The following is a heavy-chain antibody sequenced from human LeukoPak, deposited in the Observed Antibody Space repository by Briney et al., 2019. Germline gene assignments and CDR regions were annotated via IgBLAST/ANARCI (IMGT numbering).Heavy chain of an antibody. CDR3: ARVSPQSTVTILLGY. J-gene: IGHJ4*02. V-gene: IGHV4-39*07. Sequence: SETLSLTCTVSGGSISSSSYYWGWIRQPPGKGLEWIGSIYYSGSTYYNPSLKSRVTISIDTSKKHFSLKLTSVTAADTAVYYCARVSPQSTVTILLGYWGQGTLVTVSS. CDR1: GGSISSSSYY. D-gene: IGHD4-17*01. CDR2: IYYSGST.